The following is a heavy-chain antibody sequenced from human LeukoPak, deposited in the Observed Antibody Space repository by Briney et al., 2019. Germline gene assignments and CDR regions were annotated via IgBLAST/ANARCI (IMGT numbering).Heavy chain of an antibody. CDR2: IKQDGSQK. CDR3: ARARSSYGYGDAFDI. J-gene: IGHJ3*02. V-gene: IGHV3-7*01. CDR1: GFTFSSNW. Sequence: PGGSLRLSCAGSGFTFSSNWMSWVRQAPGKGLEWVANIKQDGSQKYYVDSVKGRFTISRDNAKKSLYLQMNSLRAEDTAVYYCARARSSYGYGDAFDIWGQGTMVTVSS. D-gene: IGHD5-18*01.